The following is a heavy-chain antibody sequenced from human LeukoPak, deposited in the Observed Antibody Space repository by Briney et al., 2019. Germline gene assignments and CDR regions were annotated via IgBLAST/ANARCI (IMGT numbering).Heavy chain of an antibody. Sequence: GGSLRLSCAASGFTFSIYAVHWVRQAPGKGLEWVAAISYDGTNKYYADSAKGRFTIPRDNSKNTLYLQMNSLRAEDTAVYYCARDYYDGAFDIWGQGTTVTVSS. CDR1: GFTFSIYA. CDR3: ARDYYDGAFDI. V-gene: IGHV3-30*04. J-gene: IGHJ3*02. CDR2: ISYDGTNK. D-gene: IGHD3-22*01.